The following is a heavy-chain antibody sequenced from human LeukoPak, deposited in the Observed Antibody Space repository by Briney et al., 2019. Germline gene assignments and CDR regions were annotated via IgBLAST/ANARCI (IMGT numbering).Heavy chain of an antibody. CDR2: IKQDGNEK. D-gene: IGHD4-17*01. V-gene: IGHV3-7*01. Sequence: GGSLRLSCAASGFTFSSYAMSWVRQAPGKGLEWVANIKQDGNEKYYVDSVKGRFTISRDNAKNSLYLQMNSLRAEDTAVYYCAREVDYGEYDWGNWFDPWGQGTLVTVSS. CDR1: GFTFSSYA. CDR3: AREVDYGEYDWGNWFDP. J-gene: IGHJ5*02.